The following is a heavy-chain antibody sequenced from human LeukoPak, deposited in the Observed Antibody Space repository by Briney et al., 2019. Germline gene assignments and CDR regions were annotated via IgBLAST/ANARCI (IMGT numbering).Heavy chain of an antibody. V-gene: IGHV1-18*01. Sequence: ASVKVSCKASGYTFTNYGISWVRQAPGQGLEWMGWISAYNGNTNYAQKLQGRVTMTTDTSTSTAYVELRSLRSDDTAVYYCARVSTVTLLDVWGKGTTVTVSS. CDR3: ARVSTVTLLDV. CDR2: ISAYNGNT. CDR1: GYTFTNYG. D-gene: IGHD4-17*01. J-gene: IGHJ6*04.